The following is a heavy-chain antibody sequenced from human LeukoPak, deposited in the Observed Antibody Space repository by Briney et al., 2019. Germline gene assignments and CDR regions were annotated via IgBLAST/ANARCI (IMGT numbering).Heavy chain of an antibody. CDR2: IWYDASNK. Sequence: GGSLRLSCAASGFTFSSYWMHWVRQAPGKGLEWVAVIWYDASNKYYADSVKGRFTISRDNSKNTLFLQMNSLRDDDTAVYYCVRGVGVSRFNYFDPWGQGTLVLVSS. D-gene: IGHD6-13*01. V-gene: IGHV3-33*08. CDR3: VRGVGVSRFNYFDP. J-gene: IGHJ5*02. CDR1: GFTFSSYW.